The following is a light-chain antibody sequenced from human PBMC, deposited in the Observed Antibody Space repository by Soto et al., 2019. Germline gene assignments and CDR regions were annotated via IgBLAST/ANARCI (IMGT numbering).Light chain of an antibody. CDR1: QSVLYNSNNKNY. V-gene: IGKV4-1*01. J-gene: IGKJ4*01. CDR3: QQYYSAPFT. Sequence: DIVLTQSPDSLAVSLGERATINCKSSQSVLYNSNNKNYLVWYQQKPGQPPKLLISWASTRASGVPDRFSGSGSGTDFTLTISSLQAEDVAVYYCQQYYSAPFTFGGGTKVAIK. CDR2: WAS.